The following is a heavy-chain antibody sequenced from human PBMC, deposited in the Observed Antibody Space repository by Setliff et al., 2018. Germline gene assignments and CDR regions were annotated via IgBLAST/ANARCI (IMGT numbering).Heavy chain of an antibody. V-gene: IGHV3-7*01. D-gene: IGHD3-16*01. CDR3: TKGGTQDFDY. CDR1: GFTFNKYW. CDR2: LNQDGSET. Sequence: PGGSLRLSCAASGFTFNKYWMSWVRQDPEKGLEWLANLNQDGSETYYVDSVKGRFTISRDNAKNSLYLQMNGLRAEDTAVYYCTKGGTQDFDYWGQGTLVTVSS. J-gene: IGHJ4*02.